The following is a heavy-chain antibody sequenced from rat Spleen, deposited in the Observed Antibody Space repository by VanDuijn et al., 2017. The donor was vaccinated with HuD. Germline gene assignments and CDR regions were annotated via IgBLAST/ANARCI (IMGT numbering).Heavy chain of an antibody. D-gene: IGHD1-3*01. CDR3: ARHSLNYGSFHY. CDR1: GFSFSMYG. J-gene: IGHJ2*01. Sequence: EVQVVDHGGGLVQPGRSLKVSCAPSGFSFSMYGMAWVRQAPTKGLEWVASIGIGGDNITYYRDSVKGRFTISRDNAQNTLYLQMDSLRSEDTATYYCARHSLNYGSFHYWGQGVMVTVSS. V-gene: IGHV5S13*01. CDR2: IGIGGDNIT.